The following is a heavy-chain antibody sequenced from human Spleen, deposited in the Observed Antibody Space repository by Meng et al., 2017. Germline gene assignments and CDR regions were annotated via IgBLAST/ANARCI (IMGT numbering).Heavy chain of an antibody. CDR1: GGTFSSYA. CDR2: IIPIFGTA. V-gene: IGHV1-69*05. CDR3: ARGPQLYSETYYFDY. J-gene: IGHJ4*02. D-gene: IGHD5-12*01. Sequence: SVKVSCKASGGTFSSYAISWVRQAPGQGLEWMGGIIPIFGTANYAQKFQGRVTITTDESTSTAYMELSSLRSEDTAVYYCARGPQLYSETYYFDYWGQGALVTVSS.